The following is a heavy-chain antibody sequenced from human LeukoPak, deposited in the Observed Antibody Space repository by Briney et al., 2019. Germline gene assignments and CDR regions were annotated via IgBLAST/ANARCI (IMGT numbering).Heavy chain of an antibody. D-gene: IGHD4-17*01. V-gene: IGHV1-69*13. CDR3: ARDKSMRTVPAFDI. CDR2: IIPIFGTA. Sequence: SVKVSCKASGGTFSSYAISWVRQAPGQGLEWMGGIIPIFGTANYAQKFQGRVTITADESTSTAYMELSSLRSEDTAVYYCARDKSMRTVPAFDIWGQGTMVTVSS. CDR1: GGTFSSYA. J-gene: IGHJ3*02.